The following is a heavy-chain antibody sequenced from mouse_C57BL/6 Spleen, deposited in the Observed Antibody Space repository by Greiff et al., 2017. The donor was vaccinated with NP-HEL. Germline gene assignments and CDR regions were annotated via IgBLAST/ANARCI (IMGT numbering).Heavy chain of an antibody. J-gene: IGHJ4*01. D-gene: IGHD1-1*01. CDR1: GYTFTSYG. Sequence: VKLVESGAELARPGASVKLSCKASGYTFTSYGISWVKQRTGQGLEWIGEIYPRSGNTYYNEKFKGKATLTADKSSSTAYMELRSLTSEDSAVYFCARYYAHAMDYWGQGTSVTVSS. CDR3: ARYYAHAMDY. CDR2: IYPRSGNT. V-gene: IGHV1-81*01.